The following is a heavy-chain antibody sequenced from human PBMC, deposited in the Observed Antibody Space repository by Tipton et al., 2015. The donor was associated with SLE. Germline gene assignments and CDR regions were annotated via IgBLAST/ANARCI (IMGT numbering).Heavy chain of an antibody. Sequence: TLSLTCTVSGGSITSHSWSWIRQPPGKGLEWIGYIFYGGHTDSNPSLESRVSISMNTSQNQFSLRLTSVTAADTAVYFCARWYSRSSYFFDFWGQGMLVTVSS. CDR2: IFYGGHT. CDR3: ARWYSRSSYFFDF. V-gene: IGHV4-59*11. D-gene: IGHD6-6*01. CDR1: GGSITSHS. J-gene: IGHJ4*02.